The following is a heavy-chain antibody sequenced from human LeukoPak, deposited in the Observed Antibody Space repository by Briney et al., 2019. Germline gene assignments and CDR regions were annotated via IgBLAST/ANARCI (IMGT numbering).Heavy chain of an antibody. CDR1: GYSFTSYW. Sequence: GESLKISCKGSGYSFTSYWISWVRQMPGKGLEWMGRIDLSDSYTNYSPSFQGHVTISADKSISTAYLQWSSLKASDTAMYYCASYSGYDYRGYWFDPWGQGTLVTVSS. J-gene: IGHJ5*02. V-gene: IGHV5-10-1*01. CDR3: ASYSGYDYRGYWFDP. D-gene: IGHD5-12*01. CDR2: IDLSDSYT.